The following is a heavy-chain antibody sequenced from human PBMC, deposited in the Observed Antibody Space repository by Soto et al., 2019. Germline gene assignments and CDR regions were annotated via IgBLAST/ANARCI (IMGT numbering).Heavy chain of an antibody. CDR2: IYYSGNT. V-gene: IGHV4-30-4*01. Sequence: SETLSLTCTVSGGSISSGDYYWSWIRQPPGKGLEWIGYIYYSGNTYYNPSLKSRVTILVDTSKNQFSLKVSSVTAADTAVYYCARVKIVATMNFDYWGQGTLVTVSS. D-gene: IGHD5-12*01. CDR1: GGSISSGDYY. CDR3: ARVKIVATMNFDY. J-gene: IGHJ4*02.